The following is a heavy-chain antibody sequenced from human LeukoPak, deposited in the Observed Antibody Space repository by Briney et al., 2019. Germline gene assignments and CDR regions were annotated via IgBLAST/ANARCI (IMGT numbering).Heavy chain of an antibody. D-gene: IGHD3-22*01. CDR2: IYYSGST. Sequence: SETLSLTCTVSGGSISSNTYYWGWIRQPPGKGLEWIGYIYYSGSTNYNPSLKSRVTISVDTSKNQFSLKLSSVTAADTAVYFCARGPYSYDSSGAFDIWGQGTMVTVSS. J-gene: IGHJ3*02. CDR1: GGSISSNTYY. CDR3: ARGPYSYDSSGAFDI. V-gene: IGHV4-61*05.